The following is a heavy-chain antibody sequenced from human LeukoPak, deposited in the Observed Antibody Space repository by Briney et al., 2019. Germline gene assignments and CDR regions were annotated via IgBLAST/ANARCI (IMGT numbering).Heavy chain of an antibody. CDR1: GFTFRSYW. CDR2: IKQDGSEK. Sequence: GGSLRLSCAASGFTFRSYWMRWDRQAPGKGLEWVANIKQDGSEKNYVDSVKGRFTISRDNAKNSLYLQMNSLRAEDTAVYYCASGLELDYWGQGTLVTVSS. V-gene: IGHV3-7*03. J-gene: IGHJ4*02. CDR3: ASGLELDY.